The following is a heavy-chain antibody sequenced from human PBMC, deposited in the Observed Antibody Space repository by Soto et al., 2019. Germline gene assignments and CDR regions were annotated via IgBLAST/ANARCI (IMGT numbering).Heavy chain of an antibody. CDR2: FNPNSGDT. Sequence: SEKVSCKTSGYTFPAYSIHWVRQAPGQGVEWIGWFNPNSGDTVYAENFQGRVTLTRDTSISTAYMELSSLSSSDPALYYCAREASAALALGYWGQGTLVAVSS. CDR1: GYTFPAYS. D-gene: IGHD6-13*01. J-gene: IGHJ4*02. V-gene: IGHV1-2*02. CDR3: AREASAALALGY.